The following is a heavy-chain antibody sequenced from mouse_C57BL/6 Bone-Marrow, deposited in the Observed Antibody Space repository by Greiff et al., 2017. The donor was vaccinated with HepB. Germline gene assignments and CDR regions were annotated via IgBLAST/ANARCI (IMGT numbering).Heavy chain of an antibody. V-gene: IGHV2-9-1*01. CDR2: IWTGGGT. Sequence: VQLQESGPGLVAPSQSLSITCTVSGFSLTSYAISWVRQPPGKGLEWLGVIWTGGGTNYNSALKSRLSISKDNSKSQVFLKMNSLQTDDTARYYCAREGNMVATDLYWYFDGWGTGTTVTVSA. D-gene: IGHD2-2*01. J-gene: IGHJ1*03. CDR1: GFSLTSYA. CDR3: AREGNMVATDLYWYFDG.